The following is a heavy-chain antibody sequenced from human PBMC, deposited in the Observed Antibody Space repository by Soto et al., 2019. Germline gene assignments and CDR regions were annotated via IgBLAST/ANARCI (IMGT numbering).Heavy chain of an antibody. CDR1: GFRLSDYL. V-gene: IGHV3-23*01. CDR2: ISDSGGTT. CDR3: AKSSGATCYWASDS. D-gene: IGHD2-15*01. Sequence: PGWPLRLSCAASGFRLSDYLMPGVRQVPGKGLVWVSSISDSGGTTYYADSVKGRFTISRDNSKDTLYLQMHSLRADDTAVYYCAKSSGATCYWASDSWGRGTLVTVSS. J-gene: IGHJ4*02.